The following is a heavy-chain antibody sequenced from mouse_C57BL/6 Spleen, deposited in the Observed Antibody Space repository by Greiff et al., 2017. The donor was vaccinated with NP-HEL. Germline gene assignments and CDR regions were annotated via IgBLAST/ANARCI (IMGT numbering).Heavy chain of an antibody. D-gene: IGHD1-1*01. CDR2: IDPETGGT. J-gene: IGHJ2*01. Sequence: QVQLQQSGAELVRPGASVTLSCKASGYTFTDYEMHWVKQTPVHGLEWIGAIDPETGGTAYNQKFKGKAILTADKSSSTAYMELRSLTSEDSAVYYCKITTVVALDYWGQGTTLTVSS. CDR1: GYTFTDYE. CDR3: KITTVVALDY. V-gene: IGHV1-15*01.